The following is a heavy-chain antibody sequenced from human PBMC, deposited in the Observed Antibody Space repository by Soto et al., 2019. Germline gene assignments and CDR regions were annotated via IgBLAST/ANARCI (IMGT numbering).Heavy chain of an antibody. D-gene: IGHD2-15*01. J-gene: IGHJ4*02. V-gene: IGHV1-8*01. CDR1: GYTFSTYD. CDR3: SRGRTLMANSGVHY. CDR2: MSPITGNT. Sequence: QVQLVQSGAEVKKPGASVKVSCKASGYTFSTYDINWVRQATGQGLEWVGWMSPITGNTVYAQKFQGRVTMTRNTSISTASMELSSLRSEDTALYYCSRGRTLMANSGVHYWGQGTLVTVSS.